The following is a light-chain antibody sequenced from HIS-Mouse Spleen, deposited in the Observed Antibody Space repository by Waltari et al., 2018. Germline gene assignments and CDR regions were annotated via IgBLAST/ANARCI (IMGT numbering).Light chain of an antibody. CDR1: RSNIGSNP. CDR3: AAWDDSLNGWV. Sequence: QSVLTQPPSASGTPGQRVTISCSGSRSNIGSNPVNWYQQLPGPAPKLLIYSNNQRPSGVPDRFSGSKSGTSASLAISGLQSEDEADYYCAAWDDSLNGWVFGGGTKLTVL. V-gene: IGLV1-44*01. J-gene: IGLJ3*02. CDR2: SNN.